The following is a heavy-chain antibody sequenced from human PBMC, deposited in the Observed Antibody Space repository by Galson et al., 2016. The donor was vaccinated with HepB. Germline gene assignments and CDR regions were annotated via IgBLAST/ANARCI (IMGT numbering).Heavy chain of an antibody. Sequence: SVKVSCKVSGDSLTEFSMYWVRQAPGKGLEWMGGFHPEDGGMMYAQKFQGRVTMTEDTSTETAYMELRSLRSEDTAVYYCAAARAYQLLPTDSWGPGTLVTFSS. V-gene: IGHV1-24*01. J-gene: IGHJ5*01. CDR3: AAARAYQLLPTDS. CDR2: FHPEDGGM. D-gene: IGHD2-15*01. CDR1: GDSLTEFS.